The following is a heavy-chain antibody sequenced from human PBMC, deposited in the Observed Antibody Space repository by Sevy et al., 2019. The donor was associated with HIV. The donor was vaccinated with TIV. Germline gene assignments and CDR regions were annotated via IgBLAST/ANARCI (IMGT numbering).Heavy chain of an antibody. CDR2: ISDTGTST. J-gene: IGHJ4*02. CDR1: GVSLNTYS. CDR3: AKYAGDFPHFDY. Sequence: GGSLRLSCAASGVSLNTYSMNWVRQAPGKGLEWVSSISDTGTSTYYADSVEGRFTISRDNSKKTLYLQMNSLRAEDTALYYCAKYAGDFPHFDYWGQGTLVTVSS. V-gene: IGHV3-23*01. D-gene: IGHD7-27*01.